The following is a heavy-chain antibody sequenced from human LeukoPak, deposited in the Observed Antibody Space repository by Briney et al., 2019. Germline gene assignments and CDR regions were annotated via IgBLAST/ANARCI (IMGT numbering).Heavy chain of an antibody. V-gene: IGHV4-59*01. D-gene: IGHD6-19*01. Sequence: SETLSLTCTVSGGSISNYYWNWIRQPPGKGLEWIGYIYYTGSTNYNPSLKSRVTMSVDTSKNQFSLNLKSVTPEDTAVYYCARVKTGWQWPLGFDPWGQGTLVTVSS. CDR2: IYYTGST. J-gene: IGHJ5*02. CDR1: GGSISNYY. CDR3: ARVKTGWQWPLGFDP.